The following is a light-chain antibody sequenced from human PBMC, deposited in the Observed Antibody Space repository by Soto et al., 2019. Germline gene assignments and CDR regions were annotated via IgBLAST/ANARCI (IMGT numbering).Light chain of an antibody. CDR1: QSVSSS. Sequence: EIVMTQSPATLSVSPGDRATLSCRASQSVSSSLACYQQIPGQAPRLLIYDASTRATGIPARFGGSGSGTEFTLTISSLQSEDFAVYYCQQYNNWPSLTFGGGTKVELK. CDR3: QQYNNWPSLT. V-gene: IGKV3-15*01. CDR2: DAS. J-gene: IGKJ4*01.